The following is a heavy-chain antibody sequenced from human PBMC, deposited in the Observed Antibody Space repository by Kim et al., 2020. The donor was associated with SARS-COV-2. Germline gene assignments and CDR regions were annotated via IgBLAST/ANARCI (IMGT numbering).Heavy chain of an antibody. CDR1: GGSVSSGSYY. CDR3: ARGESYPMDV. V-gene: IGHV4-61*01. J-gene: IGHJ6*02. D-gene: IGHD3-10*01. Sequence: SETLSLTCTVSGGSVSSGSYYWSWIRQPPGKGLEWIGYIYYSGSTNYNPSLKSRVTISVDTSKNQFSLKLSSVTAADTAVYYCARGESYPMDVWGQGTTVTVSS. CDR2: IYYSGST.